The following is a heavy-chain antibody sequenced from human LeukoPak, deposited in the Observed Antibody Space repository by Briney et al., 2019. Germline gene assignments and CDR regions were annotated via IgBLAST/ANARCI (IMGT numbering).Heavy chain of an antibody. CDR3: AKVLDCSSTSCYTGIDY. V-gene: IGHV3-30*02. Sequence: GGSLRLSCAASGFIFSTYGMHWVREAPGKALEWVAFIRYDGSNKYYADSVKGRFTVSRDNSKNTLYLQMNSLRAEDTALYYCAKVLDCSSTSCYTGIDYWGQGTLVTVSS. D-gene: IGHD2-2*02. CDR2: IRYDGSNK. J-gene: IGHJ4*02. CDR1: GFIFSTYG.